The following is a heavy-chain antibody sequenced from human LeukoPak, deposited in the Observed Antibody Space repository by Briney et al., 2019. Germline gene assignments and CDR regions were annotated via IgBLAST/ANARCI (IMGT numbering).Heavy chain of an antibody. Sequence: AGGSLRPSCAVSGFTFSHYWMSWVRQAPGKGLEWVATIQPDGSYTDYVDSVKGRFTISRDNAKNSLYLQMNSLRAEDTAVYYCAREVFAAAAASDDFDCWGQGTLVTVSS. CDR3: AREVFAAAAASDDFDC. V-gene: IGHV3-7*01. D-gene: IGHD6-13*01. J-gene: IGHJ4*02. CDR2: IQPDGSYT. CDR1: GFTFSHYW.